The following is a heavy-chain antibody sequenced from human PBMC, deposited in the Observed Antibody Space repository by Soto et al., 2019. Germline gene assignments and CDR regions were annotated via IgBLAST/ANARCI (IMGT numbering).Heavy chain of an antibody. CDR2: INHSGST. V-gene: IGHV4-34*01. D-gene: IGHD3-3*01. CDR3: ARESADFWSGYYMGHYYYYYYMDV. Sequence: SETLSLTCAVYGGSFSGYYWSWVRQPPGKGLEWIGEINHSGSTNYNPSLKSRVTISVDTSKNQFSLKLSSVTAADTAVYYCARESADFWSGYYMGHYYYYYYMDVWGKGTTVTVS. J-gene: IGHJ6*03. CDR1: GGSFSGYY.